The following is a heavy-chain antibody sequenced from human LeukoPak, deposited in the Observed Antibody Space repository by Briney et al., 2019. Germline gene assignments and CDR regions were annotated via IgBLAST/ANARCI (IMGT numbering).Heavy chain of an antibody. V-gene: IGHV3-9*01. CDR2: TSWNSGSI. J-gene: IGHJ4*02. CDR3: AKAPFRGSGGATYFDY. Sequence: GGSLRLSCAASGFTFDDYAMHWVRQAPGKGLEWVSGTSWNSGSIGYADSVKGRFTISRDNAKNSLYLQMNSLRAEDTALYYCAKAPFRGSGGATYFDYWGQGTLVTVSS. CDR1: GFTFDDYA. D-gene: IGHD1-26*01.